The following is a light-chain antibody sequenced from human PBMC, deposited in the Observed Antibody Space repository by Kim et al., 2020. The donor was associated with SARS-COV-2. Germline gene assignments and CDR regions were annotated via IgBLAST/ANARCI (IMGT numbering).Light chain of an antibody. CDR3: SSYTSSSTLPYV. Sequence: SISISCTGTSSDVGGYNYVSWYQQHPGKAPKLMIYDVSNRPSGVSIRFSGSKSGNTASLTISGLQAEDEADYYCSSYTSSSTLPYVFGTGTKVTVL. J-gene: IGLJ1*01. V-gene: IGLV2-14*03. CDR2: DVS. CDR1: SSDVGGYNY.